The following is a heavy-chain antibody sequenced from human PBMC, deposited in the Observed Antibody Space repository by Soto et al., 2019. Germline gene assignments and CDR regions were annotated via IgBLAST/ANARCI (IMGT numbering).Heavy chain of an antibody. J-gene: IGHJ4*02. V-gene: IGHV3-74*01. CDR2: ISSDGSSA. CDR1: GFTFSGHW. D-gene: IGHD2-15*01. CDR3: ARVVDCSGGGWWWEVDD. Sequence: EVQLVESGGGLVQPGGSLRLSCAASGFTFSGHWMHWVRQAPGKGLVWVSRISSDGSSADYADSVKGRFTISRDDTKKAGWGQMRGLGAEDTALYYGARVVDCSGGGWWWEVDDWGEGTRVSVAS.